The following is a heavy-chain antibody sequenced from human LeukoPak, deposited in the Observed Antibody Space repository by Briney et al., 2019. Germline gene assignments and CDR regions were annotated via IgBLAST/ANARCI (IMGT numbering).Heavy chain of an antibody. CDR3: VRDGGTVAGIFDY. V-gene: IGHV4-39*07. Sequence: SETLSLTCAVSGASISSNSDYWGWIRQAPGKGLEWIASIYSRGTTFYNPSLQSRVTISIDISKSEFSLEVTSVTAADTAIYYCVRDGGTVAGIFDYWGQGILTTVSP. CDR2: IYSRGTT. CDR1: GASISSNSDY. D-gene: IGHD6-19*01. J-gene: IGHJ4*02.